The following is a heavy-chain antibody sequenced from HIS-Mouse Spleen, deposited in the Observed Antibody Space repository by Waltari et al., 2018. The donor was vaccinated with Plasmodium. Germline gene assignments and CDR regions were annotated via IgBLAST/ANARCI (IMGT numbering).Heavy chain of an antibody. CDR1: GFPCSSYW. CDR2: IKQDGSEK. CDR3: ASSWYWYFDL. Sequence: EVQLVESGGGLVQPGGSLRLSGAASGFPCSSYWMSWVRQAPGKGLEWVANIKQDGSEKYYVDSVKGRFTISRDNAKNSLYLQMNSLRAEDTAVYYCASSWYWYFDLWGRGTLVTVSS. D-gene: IGHD6-13*01. V-gene: IGHV3-7*01. J-gene: IGHJ2*01.